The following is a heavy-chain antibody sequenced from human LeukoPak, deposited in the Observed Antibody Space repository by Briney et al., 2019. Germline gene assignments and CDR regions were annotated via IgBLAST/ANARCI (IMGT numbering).Heavy chain of an antibody. CDR3: ARGPMGDSSSYYYVNY. V-gene: IGHV1-8*01. CDR2: MNPNSDNT. D-gene: IGHD3-22*01. Sequence: ASVKVSCKASGYTFTSYDINWVRQATGQGLEWMGWMNPNSDNTGYAQKFQGRVTMTRNTSISTAYMELSSLRSEDTAVYYCARGPMGDSSSYYYVNYWGQGTLVTVSS. J-gene: IGHJ4*02. CDR1: GYTFTSYD.